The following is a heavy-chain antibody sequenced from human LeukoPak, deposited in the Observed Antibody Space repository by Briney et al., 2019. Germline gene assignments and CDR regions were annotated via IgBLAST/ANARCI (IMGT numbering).Heavy chain of an antibody. D-gene: IGHD3-22*01. Sequence: TGRSLRLSCAASGFTFSSYGMHWVRQAPGKGLKWVAVIWYDGSNKYYADSVKGRFTISRDNSKNTLYLQMNSLRAEDTAVYYCARSLYYYDSSSENFDYWGQGTLVTVSS. J-gene: IGHJ4*02. CDR2: IWYDGSNK. CDR3: ARSLYYYDSSSENFDY. V-gene: IGHV3-33*01. CDR1: GFTFSSYG.